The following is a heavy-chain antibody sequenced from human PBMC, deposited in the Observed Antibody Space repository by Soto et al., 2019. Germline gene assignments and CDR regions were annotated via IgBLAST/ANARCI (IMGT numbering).Heavy chain of an antibody. CDR3: ARVGATYYYIMDV. J-gene: IGHJ6*02. D-gene: IGHD1-26*01. CDR1: GGSISSGAYY. Sequence: QVQLQESGPGLVKPSQTLSLTCTVSGGSISSGAYYWSWIRQHPGKGLEWIGYINYSGNTYYNPSLKSRVTISVDTSKNQFALKLNSVTAADTAVYYCARVGATYYYIMDVWGQGTTVTVSS. V-gene: IGHV4-31*03. CDR2: INYSGNT.